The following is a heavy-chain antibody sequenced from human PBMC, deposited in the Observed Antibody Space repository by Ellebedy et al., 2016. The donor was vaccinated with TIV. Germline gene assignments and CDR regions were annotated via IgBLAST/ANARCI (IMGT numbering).Heavy chain of an antibody. CDR2: LYYSGST. V-gene: IGHV4-59*08. CDR3: ATYKMGRLDY. CDR1: GGSISSYY. J-gene: IGHJ4*02. Sequence: MPSETLSLTCTVSGGSISSYYWSWIRQPPGKGLEWIGYLYYSGSTNYNPSLKSRVTISVDTSKNQFSLKLSSVTAADTAVYYCATYKMGRLDYWGQGTLVTVSS. D-gene: IGHD1-1*01.